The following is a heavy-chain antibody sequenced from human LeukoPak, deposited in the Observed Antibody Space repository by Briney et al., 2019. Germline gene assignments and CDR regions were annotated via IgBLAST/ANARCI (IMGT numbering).Heavy chain of an antibody. Sequence: PGGSLRLSCAASGFTFDDYTMHWVRQAPGKGLEWVSLISWDGGSTYYADSVKGRFTISRDNSKNSLYLQMNSLRTEDTALYYCAKDKFYGVGYYYGMDVWGQGTTVPVSS. J-gene: IGHJ6*02. V-gene: IGHV3-43*01. CDR2: ISWDGGST. D-gene: IGHD4-17*01. CDR3: AKDKFYGVGYYYGMDV. CDR1: GFTFDDYT.